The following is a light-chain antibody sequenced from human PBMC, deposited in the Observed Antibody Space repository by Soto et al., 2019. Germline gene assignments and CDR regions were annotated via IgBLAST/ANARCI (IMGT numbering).Light chain of an antibody. CDR3: QQSYTTPLT. CDR2: AAS. CDR1: QSISSY. J-gene: IGKJ4*01. V-gene: IGKV1-39*01. Sequence: DIQMTXSXXXXSXXXVDRVTXTCRASQSISSYLNWYQQKPGKAPNLLIYAASTLQSGVPSRFSGSGSGTDFTLTIRSLQPEDFATYYCQQSYTTPLTFGGGTKVDIK.